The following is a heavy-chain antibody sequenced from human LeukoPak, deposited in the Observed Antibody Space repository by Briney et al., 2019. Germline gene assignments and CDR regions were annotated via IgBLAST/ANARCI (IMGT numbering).Heavy chain of an antibody. J-gene: IGHJ4*02. Sequence: PGGSLRLSCAASGFTFSRYSMNWVRQAPGKGLEWVSCITGGSDYIFYADSVRGRFTISRDNAKNSLYLQMNSLRAEDTAVYYCAKFKGHYGDSEYYFDYWGQGTLVTVSS. CDR3: AKFKGHYGDSEYYFDY. D-gene: IGHD3-10*01. CDR1: GFTFSRYS. V-gene: IGHV3-21*01. CDR2: ITGGSDYI.